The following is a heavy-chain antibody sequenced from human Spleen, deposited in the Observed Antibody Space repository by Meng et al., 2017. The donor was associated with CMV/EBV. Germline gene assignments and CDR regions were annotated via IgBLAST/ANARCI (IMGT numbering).Heavy chain of an antibody. D-gene: IGHD3-10*02. Sequence: GGSLRLSCSASGFTFNNYAMTWVRQAPGKGLEWVSTILGTGATYYADYVKGRFTTSRDNSKNTLYLQMNSLRAEDTAVYYCAKGDVAGGYWGQGTLVTSPQ. J-gene: IGHJ4*02. CDR3: AKGDVAGGY. CDR1: GFTFNNYA. V-gene: IGHV3-23*01. CDR2: ILGTGAT.